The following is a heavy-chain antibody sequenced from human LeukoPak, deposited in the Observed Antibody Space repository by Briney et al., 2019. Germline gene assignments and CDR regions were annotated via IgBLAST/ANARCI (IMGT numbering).Heavy chain of an antibody. CDR2: INPNSGGT. D-gene: IGHD5-18*01. CDR1: GYTFTGYY. CDR3: ARDPGYSSTPTNFDYGDY. V-gene: IGHV1-2*02. J-gene: IGHJ4*02. Sequence: ASVKVSCKASGYTFTGYYMHWVRQAPGQGLEWMGWINPNSGGTNYAQKFQGRVTMTRDTSNSTAYMELSRLRSDDTAVYYCARDPGYSSTPTNFDYGDYWGQGTLVTVSS.